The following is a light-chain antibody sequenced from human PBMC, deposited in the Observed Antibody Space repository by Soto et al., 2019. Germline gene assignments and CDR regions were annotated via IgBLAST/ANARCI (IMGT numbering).Light chain of an antibody. CDR1: SSNIGAGYD. V-gene: IGLV1-40*01. J-gene: IGLJ2*01. Sequence: QSVLTQPPSVSGAPGQRVTISCTGSSSNIGAGYDVHWYQQLPGRAPKLLIYGNTNRPSGVPDRFSGSKSGTSASLAITGLQAEDEADYYCLSFDSSLSVVFGGGTTPTVL. CDR2: GNT. CDR3: LSFDSSLSVV.